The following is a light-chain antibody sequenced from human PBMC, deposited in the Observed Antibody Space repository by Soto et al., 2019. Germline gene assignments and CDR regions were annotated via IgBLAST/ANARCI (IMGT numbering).Light chain of an antibody. CDR2: DAS. J-gene: IGKJ1*01. Sequence: EIVFTQSPATLSLSPVERATLSCRASQSIGLAIAWYQHKPGQAPRLLIFDASQRATGIPARFRSSGSGTDFTLTISRLEPEDFAVYYCQQYGSSPPWTFGQGTKVDIK. CDR3: QQYGSSPPWT. CDR1: QSIGLA. V-gene: IGKV3-20*01.